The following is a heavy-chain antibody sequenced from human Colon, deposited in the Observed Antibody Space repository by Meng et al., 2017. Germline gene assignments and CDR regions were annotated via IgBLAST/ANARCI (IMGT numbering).Heavy chain of an antibody. CDR2: INHTGNT. V-gene: IGHV4-34*01. CDR1: GGSFGGSS. J-gene: IGHJ4*02. CDR3: ARSVRLGVAGKSGAY. Sequence: QVLPQRWVADLFTPSETPSLTRAVSGGSFGGSSCSWSRHPPGMRLYSIGDINHTGNTSYNPSLKSRLTISVDTSKNQFSLNLSSVTAADTALYYCARSVRLGVAGKSGAYWGQGTLVTVSS. D-gene: IGHD6-19*01.